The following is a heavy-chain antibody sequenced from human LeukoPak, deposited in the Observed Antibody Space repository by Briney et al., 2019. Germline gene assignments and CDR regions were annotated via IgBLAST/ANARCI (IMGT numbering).Heavy chain of an antibody. J-gene: IGHJ6*02. V-gene: IGHV3-23*01. CDR3: AKSDDTPLMDV. Sequence: PGGALRLSWAASGFPFSNARMSWVPQAPGKGLERVSAISGGGGSTYYAASVKGRFTISADNSKNTLYLQRNSLRAEDTAVYYGAKSDDTPLMDVWGQGTTVTVSS. CDR1: GFPFSNAR. CDR2: ISGGGGST. D-gene: IGHD2-15*01.